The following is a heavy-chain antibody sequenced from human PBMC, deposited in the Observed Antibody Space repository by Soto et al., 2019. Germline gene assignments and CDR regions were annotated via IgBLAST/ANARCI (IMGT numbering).Heavy chain of an antibody. V-gene: IGHV4-38-2*01. CDR3: ARVGGYGMDV. CDR1: GYSISSGYY. D-gene: IGHD3-10*01. J-gene: IGHJ6*02. Sequence: SETLSLTCAVSGYSISSGYYWGWIRQPPGKGLEWIGSIYHSGSTYYNPSLKSRVTISVDTSKNQFSLKPSSVTAADTAVYYCARVGGYGMDVWGQGTTVTVSS. CDR2: IYHSGST.